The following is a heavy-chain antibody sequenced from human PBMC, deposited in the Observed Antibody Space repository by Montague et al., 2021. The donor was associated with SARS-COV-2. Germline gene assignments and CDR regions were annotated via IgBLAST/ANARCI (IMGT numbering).Heavy chain of an antibody. D-gene: IGHD3-9*01. J-gene: IGHJ6*02. CDR3: AKGIGYFDWLLSGPLDV. CDR1: GGSISSGGYS. V-gene: IGHV4-31*03. Sequence: TLSLTCTVSGGSISSGGYSWSCIRQHPGQGLEWIGYIYYSGSTYYNPSLKSRVTISVDTSKNQFSLKVSSVTAADTAVYYCAKGIGYFDWLLSGPLDVWGQGTTVTVSS. CDR2: IYYSGST.